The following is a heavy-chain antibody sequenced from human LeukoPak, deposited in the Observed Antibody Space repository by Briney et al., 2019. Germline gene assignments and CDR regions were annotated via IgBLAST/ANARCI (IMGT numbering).Heavy chain of an antibody. CDR1: GGSISNKY. CDR2: IYYTGST. CDR3: ARHADSSGYYY. J-gene: IGHJ4*02. V-gene: IGHV4-59*08. Sequence: PSETLSLTCSISGGSISNKYWSWIRQPPGKGLEWIGYIYYTGSTSYNPSLKSRVTISVDKSKNQFSLKLSSVTAADTAVYYCARHADSSGYYYWGQGTLVTVSS. D-gene: IGHD3-22*01.